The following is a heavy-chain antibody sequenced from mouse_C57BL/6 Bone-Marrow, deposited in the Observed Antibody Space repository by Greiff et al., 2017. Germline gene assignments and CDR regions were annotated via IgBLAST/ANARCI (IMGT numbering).Heavy chain of an antibody. CDR2: ISAGGSYT. CDR1: GFNFSSYA. V-gene: IGHV5-4*01. J-gene: IGHJ2*01. CDR3: SRGTHDYDEGYFDY. D-gene: IGHD2-4*01. Sequence: EVHLVESGGGLVKPGGSLKLSCAASGFNFSSYAMSWVRQTPEKRLEWVATISAGGSYTYYPDNVKGRFTISRDNAKNKLYLQLRHLKSEDTAMYYGSRGTHDYDEGYFDYWGQGTTLTVSS.